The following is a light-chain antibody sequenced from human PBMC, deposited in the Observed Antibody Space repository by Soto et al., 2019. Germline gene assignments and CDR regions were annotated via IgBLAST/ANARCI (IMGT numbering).Light chain of an antibody. CDR2: AAS. CDR3: QQLNSYPHT. J-gene: IGKJ4*01. CDR1: QGISSY. Sequence: IQLTQSPSSLSASVGDRVTITCRASQGISSYLAWYQQKPGKAPKLLIYAASSLQSGVPSGFSGSGSGTDVTLTIRSLQPEDFATYYCQQLNSYPHTFGGGDKVEIK. V-gene: IGKV1-9*01.